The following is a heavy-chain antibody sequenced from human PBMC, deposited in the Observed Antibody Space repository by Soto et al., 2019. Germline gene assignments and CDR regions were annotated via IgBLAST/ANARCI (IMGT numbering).Heavy chain of an antibody. Sequence: QVQLQESGPGLVKPSQTLSLTCTVSGGSISSGGYYWGCIRQHPGKGLEWIGYIYYSGSTYYSPSLKSRITISVTTSKDQFSLKLTLVTGADTAVDFAAKNSPVVAAPWGQGTLVTVSS. D-gene: IGHD2-15*01. CDR2: IYYSGST. CDR1: GGSISSGGYY. V-gene: IGHV4-31*03. CDR3: AKNSPVVAAP. J-gene: IGHJ5*02.